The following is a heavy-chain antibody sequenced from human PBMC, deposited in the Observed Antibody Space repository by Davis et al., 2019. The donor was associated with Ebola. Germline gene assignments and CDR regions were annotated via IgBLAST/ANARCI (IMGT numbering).Heavy chain of an antibody. Sequence: PGGSLRLSCAASGFSVSSHYMSWVRQAPGKGLEWVSLLNAGGNPSYPDALKGRFTISRDDSKNTLYLQMNSLRPEDSAIYYCARSPAGWGFFYYFDFWGQGARVTVSS. CDR3: ARSPAGWGFFYYFDF. V-gene: IGHV3-66*02. CDR1: GFSVSSHY. D-gene: IGHD3-16*01. J-gene: IGHJ4*02. CDR2: LNAGGNP.